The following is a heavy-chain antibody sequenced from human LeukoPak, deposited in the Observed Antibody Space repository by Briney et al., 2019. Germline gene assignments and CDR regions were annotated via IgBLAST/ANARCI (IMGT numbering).Heavy chain of an antibody. Sequence: GGSLRLSCAASRFTFSTYWMSWVRQAPGKGLEWVANTNQGGTEKYYVDSVKGRFTISRDNAKNSLYLQMNSLRAEDTAVYYCARENWGSFGYWGQGTLVTVSS. CDR1: RFTFSTYW. D-gene: IGHD7-27*01. J-gene: IGHJ4*02. CDR2: TNQGGTEK. V-gene: IGHV3-7*01. CDR3: ARENWGSFGY.